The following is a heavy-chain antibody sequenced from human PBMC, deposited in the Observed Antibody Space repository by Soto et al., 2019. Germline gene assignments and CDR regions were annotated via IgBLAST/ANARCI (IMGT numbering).Heavy chain of an antibody. J-gene: IGHJ6*02. D-gene: IGHD6-13*01. CDR1: GFTFSSYA. CDR2: ISGSGGST. Sequence: PGGSLRLSCAASGFTFSSYAMSWVRQAPGKGLEWVSAISGSGGSTYYADSVKGRFTISRDNSKNTLYLQMNSLRAEDTAVYYCVAAAAPRNSPFYYYYGMDVWGQGTTVTVSS. V-gene: IGHV3-23*01. CDR3: VAAAAPRNSPFYYYYGMDV.